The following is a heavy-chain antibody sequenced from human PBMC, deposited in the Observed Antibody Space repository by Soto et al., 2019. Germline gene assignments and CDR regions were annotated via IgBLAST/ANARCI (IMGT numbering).Heavy chain of an antibody. V-gene: IGHV3-23*01. Sequence: ETLSLTCTVSGGSTTSDYWSWVRQAPGKGLEWVSLISATGGGTYYADSVKGRFTISRDNSHNTLYLQVHSLTAEDTAVYYCAKDRRAGGNSAFYFDFWGQGAQVTVSS. D-gene: IGHD3-16*01. CDR1: GGSTTSDY. J-gene: IGHJ4*02. CDR2: ISATGGGT. CDR3: AKDRRAGGNSAFYFDF.